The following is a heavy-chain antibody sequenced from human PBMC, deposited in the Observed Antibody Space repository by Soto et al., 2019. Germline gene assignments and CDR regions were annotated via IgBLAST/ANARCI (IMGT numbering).Heavy chain of an antibody. CDR3: ARGDIVVVVPATVVGPFDY. J-gene: IGHJ4*02. CDR2: IIPILGIA. CDR1: GGTFSSYT. D-gene: IGHD2-15*01. Sequence: QVQLVQTGAEVKKPGSSVKVSCKASGGTFSSYTISWVRQAPGQGLEWMGRIIPILGIANYAQKFQGRVTITADKSTSTAYMELSSLRSEDTAVHYCARGDIVVVVPATVVGPFDYWGQGTLVTVSS. V-gene: IGHV1-69*02.